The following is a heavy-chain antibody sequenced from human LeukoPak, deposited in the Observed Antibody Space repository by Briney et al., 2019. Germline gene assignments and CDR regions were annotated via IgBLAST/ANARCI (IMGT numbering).Heavy chain of an antibody. CDR1: GYSFTSYW. CDR2: IYPGDSDT. Sequence: GESLKISCKGSGYSFTSYWIGWVRQMPGKGLEWMGVIYPGDSDTRYSPSFQGQVTISADKSISTAYLQWSSLKASDTAMYYCARQGEMATIPSRFDYWGQGTLVTVSS. J-gene: IGHJ4*02. V-gene: IGHV5-51*01. CDR3: ARQGEMATIPSRFDY. D-gene: IGHD5-24*01.